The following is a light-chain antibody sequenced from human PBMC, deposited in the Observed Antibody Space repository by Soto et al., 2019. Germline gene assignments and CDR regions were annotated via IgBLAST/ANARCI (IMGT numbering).Light chain of an antibody. CDR3: QQSYSTFSIT. J-gene: IGKJ5*01. V-gene: IGKV1-39*01. CDR2: AAS. CDR1: QSIISY. Sequence: DIQMTQSPSSLSASVGDRVTITCRASQSIISYLNWYQQKPGKAPKLLIYAASSLQSGVPSRFSGSGSGTDFTLTISSLQPEDFATYYCQQSYSTFSITFGQGTRLEIK.